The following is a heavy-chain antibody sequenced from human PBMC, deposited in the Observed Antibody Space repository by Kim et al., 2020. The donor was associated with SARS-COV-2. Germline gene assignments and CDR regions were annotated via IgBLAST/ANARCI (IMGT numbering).Heavy chain of an antibody. V-gene: IGHV7-4-1*02. CDR2: INTNTGNP. CDR1: GYTFTSYA. CDR3: ARDGLLWGSSWFDP. J-gene: IGHJ5*02. D-gene: IGHD3-16*01. Sequence: ASVKVSCKASGYTFTSYAMNWVRQAPGQGLEWMGWINTNTGNPTYAQGFTGRFVFSLDTSVSTAYLQISSLKAEDTAVYYCARDGLLWGSSWFDPWGQGTLVTVSS.